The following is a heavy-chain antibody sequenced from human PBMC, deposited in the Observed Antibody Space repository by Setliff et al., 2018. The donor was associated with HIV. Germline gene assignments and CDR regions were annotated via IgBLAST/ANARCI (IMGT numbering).Heavy chain of an antibody. CDR3: TIHTGLDY. V-gene: IGHV3-15*01. CDR2: IKSKADGGTT. CDR1: GFTFSNPW. J-gene: IGHJ4*02. Sequence: GESLRLSCAASGFTFSNPWMNWVRQAPGKGLEWVGRIKSKADGGTTDYASPVQGRFTISRDDSKNTLYLQMNSLKTEDTAVYYCTIHTGLDYWGQGTLVTVSS.